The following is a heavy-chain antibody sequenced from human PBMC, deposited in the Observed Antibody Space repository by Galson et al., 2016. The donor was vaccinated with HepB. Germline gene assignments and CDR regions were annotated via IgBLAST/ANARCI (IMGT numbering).Heavy chain of an antibody. J-gene: IGHJ4*02. Sequence: SLRLSCAASGFRFSSYAMHWVRQAPGKGLEWVAVISYDGSNKYYTDSVKGRFTISRDNSKNTLYLQMNSLRAEARAVYYCAKDGLYYGSGSYGSVDYWGQGTLLTVSS. CDR3: AKDGLYYGSGSYGSVDY. CDR1: GFRFSSYA. D-gene: IGHD3-10*01. V-gene: IGHV3-30*18. CDR2: ISYDGSNK.